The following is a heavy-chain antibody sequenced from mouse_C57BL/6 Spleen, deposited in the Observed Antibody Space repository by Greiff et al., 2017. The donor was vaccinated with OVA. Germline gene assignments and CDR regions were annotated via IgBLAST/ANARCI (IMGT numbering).Heavy chain of an antibody. D-gene: IGHD2-4*01. Sequence: EVLLVESGGGLVKPGGSLKLSCAASGFTFSDYGMHWVRQAPEKGLEWVAYISSGGSTIYYADTVKGRFTISRDNAKNTLFLQLTSLRSEDTAMYYCARGDYDYDGYAMDYWGQGTSVTVSS. CDR1: GFTFSDYG. J-gene: IGHJ4*01. V-gene: IGHV5-17*01. CDR3: ARGDYDYDGYAMDY. CDR2: ISSGGSTI.